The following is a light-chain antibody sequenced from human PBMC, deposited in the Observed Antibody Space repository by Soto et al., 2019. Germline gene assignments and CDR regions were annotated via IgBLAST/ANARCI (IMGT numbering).Light chain of an antibody. CDR2: GAS. CDR1: QSVYNNF. CDR3: HQYGTSPAT. J-gene: IGKJ1*01. V-gene: IGKV3-20*01. Sequence: EIVLTRSPGTLSLSPGERAALSCRASQSVYNNFLAWYQQRPGQAPRLLIYGASNRATGIPDRFSGSGSGTDFTLTISRLEPEDFAVFYCHQYGTSPATFGQGTKVDIK.